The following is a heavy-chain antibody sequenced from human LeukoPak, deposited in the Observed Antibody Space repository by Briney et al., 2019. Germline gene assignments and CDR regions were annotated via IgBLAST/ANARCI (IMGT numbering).Heavy chain of an antibody. CDR2: ISGSGGST. J-gene: IGHJ4*02. D-gene: IGHD5-18*01. CDR3: AKDVDTAMVSLFDY. Sequence: PGGSLRLSCAASGFTFSSYALNWVRQAPGKGLEWVSAISGSGGSTYYADSVKGRFTISRDNSKNTLYLQMNSLRAEDTAVYYCAKDVDTAMVSLFDYWGQGTLVTVSS. V-gene: IGHV3-23*01. CDR1: GFTFSSYA.